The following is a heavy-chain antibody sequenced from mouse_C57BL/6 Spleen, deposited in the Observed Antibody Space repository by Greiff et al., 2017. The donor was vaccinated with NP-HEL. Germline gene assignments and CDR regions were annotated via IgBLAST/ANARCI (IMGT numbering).Heavy chain of an antibody. CDR2: INPSNGGT. CDR3: ESSRCRNGLGY. D-gene: IGHD3-3*01. V-gene: IGHV1-53*01. CDR1: GFNFTSYC. J-gene: IGHJ3*01. Sequence: QVQLQQPGTELVRPGASVKLSCTASGFNFTSYCMHWVKQRPGQGLEWIGNINPSNGGTKYTAKFQSKATLTEAKSSSTAYMQLSSLTSEDSAVYSCESSRCRNGLGYWGQGTLVTVSA.